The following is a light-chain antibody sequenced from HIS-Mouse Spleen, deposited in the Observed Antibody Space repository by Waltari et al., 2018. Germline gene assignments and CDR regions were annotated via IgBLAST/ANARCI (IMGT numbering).Light chain of an antibody. CDR3: YSTDSSGNHRV. V-gene: IGLV3-10*01. Sequence: SYELTQPPSVSVSPGQMARITCSGDALPKKYAYWYQQKSGQAPVLVIYEDRKRPSGITERFSGSSSGTMATVTISGAQVEDEADYYCYSTDSSGNHRVFGGGTKLTVL. CDR2: EDR. J-gene: IGLJ2*01. CDR1: ALPKKY.